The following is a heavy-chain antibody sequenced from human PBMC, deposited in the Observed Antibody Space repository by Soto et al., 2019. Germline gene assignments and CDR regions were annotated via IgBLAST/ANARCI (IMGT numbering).Heavy chain of an antibody. CDR1: GYTFTGYY. D-gene: IGHD5-18*01. CDR3: ARGDVDTAMVTYYYYGIDV. J-gene: IGHJ6*02. V-gene: IGHV1-2*04. Sequence: DSVKVPCKASGYTFTGYYMHWVRQAPGQGLEWMGWINPNSGGTNYAQKFQGWVTMTRDTSIRTAYMELSRLRSDDTAVYYWARGDVDTAMVTYYYYGIDVWGQGTPVTVSS. CDR2: INPNSGGT.